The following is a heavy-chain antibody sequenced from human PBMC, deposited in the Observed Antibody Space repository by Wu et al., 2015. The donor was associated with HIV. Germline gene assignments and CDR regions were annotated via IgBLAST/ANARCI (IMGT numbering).Heavy chain of an antibody. Sequence: QVQLVQSGAEVKKPGSSVKVSCKASGGSFSNYGLTWVRQAPGQGLEWVGVIIPAFRTTNYAQKFQDRVTITADESTRTAYMDVSSLRSDDTAVYYCAGGGGRTSMDPFDFWGQGTLVTVSS. CDR2: IIPAFRTT. CDR1: GGSFSNYG. J-gene: IGHJ4*02. D-gene: IGHD5-18*01. CDR3: AGGGGRTSMDPFDF. V-gene: IGHV1-69*13.